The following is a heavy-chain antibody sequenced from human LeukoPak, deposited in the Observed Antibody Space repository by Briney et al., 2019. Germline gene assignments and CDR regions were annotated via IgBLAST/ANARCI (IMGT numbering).Heavy chain of an antibody. V-gene: IGHV3-21*01. D-gene: IGHD3-10*01. CDR3: ARDLRAASHYGSGSYSNYYMDV. CDR2: ISSSSSYI. J-gene: IGHJ6*03. CDR1: GFDFSTQW. Sequence: GGSLRLSCAASGFDFSTQWMSWVRQAPGKGLEWVSSISSSSSYIYYADSVKGRFTISRDNAKNSLYLQMNSLRAEDTAVYYCARDLRAASHYGSGSYSNYYMDVWGKGTTVTVSS.